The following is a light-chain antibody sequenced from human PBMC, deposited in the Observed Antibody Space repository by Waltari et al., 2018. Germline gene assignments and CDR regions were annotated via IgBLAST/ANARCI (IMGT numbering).Light chain of an antibody. CDR1: NIGSRT. Sequence: SYVLPQPSSVSVAPGKTARITCGGSNIGSRTVHWHQQKPGQAPVLVFYYDSDRPSGIPCRFSGSNSGNTATLTIRRVEVGDEADYYCQVWDSSSDHCVFGGGTKLTVL. CDR2: YDS. CDR3: QVWDSSSDHCV. J-gene: IGLJ3*02. V-gene: IGLV3-21*04.